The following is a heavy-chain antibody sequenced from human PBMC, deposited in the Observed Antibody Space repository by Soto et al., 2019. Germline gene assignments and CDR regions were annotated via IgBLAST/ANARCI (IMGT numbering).Heavy chain of an antibody. D-gene: IGHD6-19*01. CDR2: IIPILGIA. V-gene: IGHV1-69*08. J-gene: IGHJ4*02. CDR3: ARDERYSSGIDY. Sequence: QVQLVQSGAEVKKPGSSVKVSCKASGGTFSSYTISWVRQAPGQGLEWMGRIIPILGIANYAQKFQGRVTITADKSTSTVYMELSSLRSEDTAVYYCARDERYSSGIDYWGQGTLVTVSS. CDR1: GGTFSSYT.